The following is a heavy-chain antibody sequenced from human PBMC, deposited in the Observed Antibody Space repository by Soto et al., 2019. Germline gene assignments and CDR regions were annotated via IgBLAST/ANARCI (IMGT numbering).Heavy chain of an antibody. J-gene: IGHJ5*02. Sequence: SETLSLTCTVSGGYISSYYCSWIRQPPGKGLEWIGYIYYSGSTNYNPSLKSRVTISVDTSKNQFSLKLSSVTAADTAVYYCARSLVGEHWFDPWGQGTLVTSPQ. V-gene: IGHV4-59*01. CDR1: GGYISSYY. CDR3: ARSLVGEHWFDP. D-gene: IGHD1-26*01. CDR2: IYYSGST.